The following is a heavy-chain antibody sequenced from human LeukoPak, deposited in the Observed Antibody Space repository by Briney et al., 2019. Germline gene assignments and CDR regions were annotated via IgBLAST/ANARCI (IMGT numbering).Heavy chain of an antibody. Sequence: PGGSLRLSCAVSGFAFSSYGMHWVRQAPGKELEWVAIIWYDGSDKYYGDSVKGRFTISRDNSKNTLYLQMNSLRAEDTAVYYCTILAVASDFDYWGQGTLVTVSS. CDR3: TILAVASDFDY. V-gene: IGHV3-33*01. CDR2: IWYDGSDK. CDR1: GFAFSSYG. J-gene: IGHJ4*02. D-gene: IGHD6-19*01.